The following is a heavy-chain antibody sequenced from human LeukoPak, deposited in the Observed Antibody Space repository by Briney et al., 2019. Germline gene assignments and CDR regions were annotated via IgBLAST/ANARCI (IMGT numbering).Heavy chain of an antibody. CDR1: GFTFTSYG. Sequence: GGSLRLSCTASGFTFTSYGMHWVRQAPGKGLEWVAVIWYDGSNKYYADSVKGRFTISRDNSKNTLYLQMNSLRAEDTAVYYCASTGWLQFPYYYYGMDVWGQGTTVTVSS. CDR3: ASTGWLQFPYYYYGMDV. J-gene: IGHJ6*02. D-gene: IGHD5-24*01. V-gene: IGHV3-33*08. CDR2: IWYDGSNK.